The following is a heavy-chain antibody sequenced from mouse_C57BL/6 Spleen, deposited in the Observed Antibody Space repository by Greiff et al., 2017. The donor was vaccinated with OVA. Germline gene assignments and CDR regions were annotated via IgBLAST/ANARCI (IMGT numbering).Heavy chain of an antibody. J-gene: IGHJ4*01. CDR3: ARRYYDYGDGYAMDY. V-gene: IGHV5-17*01. D-gene: IGHD2-4*01. CDR1: GFTFSDYG. Sequence: EVKLMESGGGLVKPGGSLKLSCAASGFTFSDYGMHWVRQAPEKGLEWVAYISSGSSTIYYADTVKGRFTISRDNAKNTLFLQMSSLRSEDTAMYYCARRYYDYGDGYAMDYWGQGTSVTVSS. CDR2: ISSGSSTI.